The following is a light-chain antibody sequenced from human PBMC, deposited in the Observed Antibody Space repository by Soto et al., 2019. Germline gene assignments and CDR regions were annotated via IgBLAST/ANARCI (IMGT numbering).Light chain of an antibody. CDR1: SSDVGAYNY. Sequence: QSALTQPASVSGSSGQSITISCTGTSSDVGAYNYVSWYQHHPGKAPKLMIYDVSNRPSGVSNRFSGSKSGNTASLTISGLQAEDEADYYCSSYTRSSTLIHVVFRGGTKLTVL. J-gene: IGLJ2*01. CDR2: DVS. V-gene: IGLV2-14*03. CDR3: SSYTRSSTLIHVV.